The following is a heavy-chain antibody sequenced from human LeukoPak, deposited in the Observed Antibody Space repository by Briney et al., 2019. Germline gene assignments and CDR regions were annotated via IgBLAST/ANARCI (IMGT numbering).Heavy chain of an antibody. CDR1: GGTFRSYA. J-gene: IGHJ6*03. CDR3: GRGDSSSSVYYYYMDV. V-gene: IGHV1-69*05. CDR2: IIPMFGAA. Sequence: SVRVSCKVSGGTFRSYAISWVRQAPGQGLEWMGGIIPMFGAANYAPKFRDRVTITTDDSTSTAYMELSSLRSEGTAMYYCGRGDSSSSVYYYYMDVWGKGTTVTVSS. D-gene: IGHD6-6*01.